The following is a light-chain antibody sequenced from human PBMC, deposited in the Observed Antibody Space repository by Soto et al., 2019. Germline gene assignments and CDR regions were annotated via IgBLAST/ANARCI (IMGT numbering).Light chain of an antibody. V-gene: IGKV4-1*01. CDR3: QQYYNFPRT. CDR2: WAS. J-gene: IGKJ1*01. CDR1: QTIFYSSNNRNY. Sequence: DIVMTQSPDSLTVSLGERATINCTSSQTIFYSSNNRNYLAWYQQRPGQPPKLLIYWASTRESGVPDRFSGSGSGTDFTLTISSLQTEDVALYYCQQYYNFPRTFGKGTKVDIK.